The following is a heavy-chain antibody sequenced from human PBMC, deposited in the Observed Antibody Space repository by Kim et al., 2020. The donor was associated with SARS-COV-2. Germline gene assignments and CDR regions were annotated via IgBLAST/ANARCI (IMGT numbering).Heavy chain of an antibody. CDR1: GGSFSGYY. Sequence: SETLSLTCAVYGGSFSGYYWSWIRQPPGKGLEWIGEINHSGSTNYNPSLKSRVTISVDTSKNQFSLKLSSVTAADTAVYYCAREVRADCSSTSCYLDLWGRGTLVTVSS. V-gene: IGHV4-34*01. D-gene: IGHD2-2*01. J-gene: IGHJ2*01. CDR3: AREVRADCSSTSCYLDL. CDR2: INHSGST.